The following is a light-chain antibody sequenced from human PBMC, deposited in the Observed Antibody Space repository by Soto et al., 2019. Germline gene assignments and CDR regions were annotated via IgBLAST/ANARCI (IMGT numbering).Light chain of an antibody. CDR2: EVN. CDR1: XXDVGSYNY. Sequence: QSVLTXPPSASGSPGQSVTXXXTXXXXDVGSYNYVSWYQQHPGKAPKLMIYEVNKRPSGVPDRFSGSKSGNTASLTVSGLQAEDEADFYCSSYAGSNVVFGGGTKVTVL. CDR3: SSYAGSNVV. J-gene: IGLJ2*01. V-gene: IGLV2-8*01.